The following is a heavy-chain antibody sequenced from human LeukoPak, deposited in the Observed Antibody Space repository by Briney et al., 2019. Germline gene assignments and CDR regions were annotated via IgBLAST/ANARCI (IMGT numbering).Heavy chain of an antibody. CDR1: GYTFTSYY. V-gene: IGHV1-46*01. D-gene: IGHD5-18*01. CDR3: ARAGRGLSYGELGY. J-gene: IGHJ4*02. CDR2: INPSGGST. Sequence: ASVKVSCKASGYTFTSYYMHWVRQAPGQGLEWMGIINPSGGSTSYAQKFQGRVTMTRDTSISTAYMELSRLRSDDTAVYYCARAGRGLSYGELGYWGQGTLVTVSS.